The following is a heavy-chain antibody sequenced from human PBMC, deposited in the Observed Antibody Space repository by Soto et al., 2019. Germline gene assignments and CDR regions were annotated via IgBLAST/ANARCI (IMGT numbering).Heavy chain of an antibody. CDR1: GGSISSYY. CDR2: IYYSGST. D-gene: IGHD4-17*01. Sequence: SETLSLTCTVSGGSISSYYWSWIRQPPGKGLEWIGYIYYSGSTNYNPSLKSRVTISVDTSKNQFSLKLSSVTAADTAVYYCARVYGDFLDYWGQGTLVTVSS. V-gene: IGHV4-59*01. CDR3: ARVYGDFLDY. J-gene: IGHJ4*02.